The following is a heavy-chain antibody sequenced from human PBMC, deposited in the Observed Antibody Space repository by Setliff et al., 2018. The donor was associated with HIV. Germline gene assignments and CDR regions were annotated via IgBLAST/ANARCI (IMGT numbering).Heavy chain of an antibody. D-gene: IGHD6-6*01. V-gene: IGHV4-4*02. CDR3: ARDQSIAARYLFDP. Sequence: PSETLSLTCAVSGGAIDDINWWNWVRQPPGKGLEWIGEIYHSGTTNYNPSLKSRVTISVDKSKNQFSLKLTSVTAADTAVYYCARDQSIAARYLFDPWGQGTLVTVSS. CDR1: GGAIDDINW. J-gene: IGHJ5*02. CDR2: IYHSGTT.